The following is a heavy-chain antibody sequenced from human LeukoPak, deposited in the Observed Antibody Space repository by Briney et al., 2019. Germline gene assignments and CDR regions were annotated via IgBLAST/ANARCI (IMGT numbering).Heavy chain of an antibody. CDR3: AGDRARVMDY. CDR1: GFTFSNYG. J-gene: IGHJ4*02. V-gene: IGHV3-33*01. D-gene: IGHD5-18*01. CDR2: IWSDGSTK. Sequence: PGRSLRLSCAASGFTFSNYGMHWVRQAPGKGLEWVAVIWSDGSTKYYADSVKGRFTISRDNSKNTLFLQMNSLRAEDTAVYYCAGDRARVMDYWGQGTLVTVSS.